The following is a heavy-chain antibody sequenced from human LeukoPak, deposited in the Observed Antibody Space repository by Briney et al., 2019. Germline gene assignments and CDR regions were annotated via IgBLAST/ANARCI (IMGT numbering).Heavy chain of an antibody. CDR2: INHSGST. Sequence: PGGSLRLSCAASGFTVSSNYMSWVRQAPGKGLEWIGEINHSGSTNYNPSLKGRVTISVDTSKNQFSLKLSSVTAADTAVYYCARGRGDSSGYHYYYYYGMDVWGQGTTVTVSS. CDR3: ARGRGDSSGYHYYYYYGMDV. D-gene: IGHD3-22*01. V-gene: IGHV4-34*01. CDR1: GFTVSSNY. J-gene: IGHJ6*02.